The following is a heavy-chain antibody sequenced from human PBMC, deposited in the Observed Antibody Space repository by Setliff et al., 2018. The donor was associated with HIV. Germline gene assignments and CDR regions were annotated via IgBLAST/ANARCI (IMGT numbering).Heavy chain of an antibody. J-gene: IGHJ4*02. CDR3: ARVSDTAMVTADY. D-gene: IGHD5-18*01. V-gene: IGHV1-69*13. CDR1: GGTFSSYA. Sequence: SVKVSCKASGGTFSSYAISWVRQAPGQGLEWMGGIIPIFGTANYAQKFQGGVTITADESTSTAYMELSSLRSEDTAVYYCARVSDTAMVTADYWGQGTLVTVSS. CDR2: IIPIFGTA.